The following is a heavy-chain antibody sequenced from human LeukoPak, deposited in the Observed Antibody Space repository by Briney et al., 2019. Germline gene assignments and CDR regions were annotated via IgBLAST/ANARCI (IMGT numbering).Heavy chain of an antibody. D-gene: IGHD6-13*01. V-gene: IGHV3-66*01. CDR3: ASTLYRYSSSWYDETDYYYYYGMDV. Sequence: GGSLRLSCAASGFTFSSNYMSWVRQAPGKGLEWVSVIYSGGSTYYADSVKGRFTISRDNSKNTLYLQMNSLRAEDTAVYYCASTLYRYSSSWYDETDYYYYYGMDVWGQGTTVTVSS. CDR1: GFTFSSNY. CDR2: IYSGGST. J-gene: IGHJ6*02.